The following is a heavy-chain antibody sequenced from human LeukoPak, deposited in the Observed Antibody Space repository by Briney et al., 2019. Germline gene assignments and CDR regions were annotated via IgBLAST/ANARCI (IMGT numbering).Heavy chain of an antibody. CDR2: IKQDGSEK. CDR3: ARGLRGYSYGYDFDY. D-gene: IGHD5-18*01. Sequence: QAGGSLRLSCAASGFTYSSYSMKWVRQAPGKGLEWVANIKQDGSEKYYVDSVKGRFTISRDNAKNSLYLQMNSLRAEDTAVYYCARGLRGYSYGYDFDYWGQGTLVTVSS. J-gene: IGHJ4*02. CDR1: GFTYSSYS. V-gene: IGHV3-7*04.